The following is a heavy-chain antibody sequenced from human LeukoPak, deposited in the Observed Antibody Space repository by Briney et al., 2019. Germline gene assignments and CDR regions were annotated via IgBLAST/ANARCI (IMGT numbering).Heavy chain of an antibody. D-gene: IGHD3-16*01. V-gene: IGHV3-48*01. CDR1: GFTFSRYS. CDR2: IDTIGNTM. CDR3: ASYDHRGTGGAFDI. Sequence: GGSLRLSCAASGFTFSRYSMNWVRQAPGRGLEWVSYIDTIGNTMYYADSVKGRFTISRDNAKNSLYLQMDSLRAEDTAMYYCASYDHRGTGGAFDIWGQGTVVTVSS. J-gene: IGHJ3*02.